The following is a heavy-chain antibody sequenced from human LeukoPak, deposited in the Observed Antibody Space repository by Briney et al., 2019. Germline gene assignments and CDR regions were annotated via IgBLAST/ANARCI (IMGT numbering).Heavy chain of an antibody. CDR2: IYSGGST. V-gene: IGHV3-53*01. CDR3: ARTYYYDSSGYYFDY. J-gene: IGHJ4*02. Sequence: AGGSLRLSCAASGFTVGTNYMSWVRQAPGKGLEWVSVIYSGGSTYYADSVKGRFTISRDNSKNTLYLQMNSLRAEDTAVYYCARTYYYDSSGYYFDYWGQGTLVTVSS. CDR1: GFTVGTNY. D-gene: IGHD3-22*01.